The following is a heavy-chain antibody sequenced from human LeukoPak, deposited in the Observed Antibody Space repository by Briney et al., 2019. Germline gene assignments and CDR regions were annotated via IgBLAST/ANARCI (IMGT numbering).Heavy chain of an antibody. D-gene: IGHD3-3*01. CDR2: ISSSSSYI. CDR1: GFTFSSYS. J-gene: IGHJ4*02. CDR3: ARDRKRFLEWLLPGNYFDY. Sequence: GGSLRLSCAASGFTFSSYSMNWVRQAPGKGLEGVSSISSSSSYIYYADLVKGRFTISRDNAKNSLYLQMNSLRAEDTAAYDCARDRKRFLEWLLPGNYFDYWGQGTLVTVSS. V-gene: IGHV3-21*01.